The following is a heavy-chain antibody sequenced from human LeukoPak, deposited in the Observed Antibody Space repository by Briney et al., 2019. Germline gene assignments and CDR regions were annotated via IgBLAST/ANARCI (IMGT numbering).Heavy chain of an antibody. Sequence: SETLSLTCTVSGGSISSSSYYWGWIRQPPGKGLEWIRSIYYSGSTYYNPSLKSRVTISVDTSKNQFSLKLSSVTAADTAVYYCARHLWPWFGELLSGPPQNFDYWGQGTLVTVSS. D-gene: IGHD3-10*01. J-gene: IGHJ4*02. CDR1: GGSISSSSYY. CDR2: IYYSGST. V-gene: IGHV4-39*01. CDR3: ARHLWPWFGELLSGPPQNFDY.